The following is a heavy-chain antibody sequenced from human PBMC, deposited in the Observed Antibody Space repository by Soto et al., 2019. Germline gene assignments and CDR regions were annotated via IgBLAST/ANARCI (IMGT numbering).Heavy chain of an antibody. J-gene: IGHJ4*02. CDR3: AHIVVAGLGYYVDY. CDR1: GFSLSSTRMA. V-gene: IGHV2-5*02. Sequence: QITLKESGPTLVKPTQTLTLTCTFSGFSLSSTRMAVGWIRQPPGKALEWLALIYGDDDKRYSPFLKSRLTITKDTSKIHVVLTMSYLDPVETARYYCAHIVVAGLGYYVDYCGQGALVAVSS. CDR2: IYGDDDK. D-gene: IGHD6-19*01.